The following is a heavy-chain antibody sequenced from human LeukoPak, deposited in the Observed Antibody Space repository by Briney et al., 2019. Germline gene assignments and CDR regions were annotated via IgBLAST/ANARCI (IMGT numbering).Heavy chain of an antibody. J-gene: IGHJ4*02. CDR1: GFTFSSYG. CDR2: IWYDGSNK. D-gene: IGHD3-22*01. Sequence: GRSLRPSCAASGFTFSSYGMHWVRQAPGKGLEWVAVIWYDGSNKYYADSVKGRFTISRDNSKNTLYLQMNSLRAEDTAVYYCARDANHYYDSSFDYWGQGTLVTVSS. V-gene: IGHV3-33*01. CDR3: ARDANHYYDSSFDY.